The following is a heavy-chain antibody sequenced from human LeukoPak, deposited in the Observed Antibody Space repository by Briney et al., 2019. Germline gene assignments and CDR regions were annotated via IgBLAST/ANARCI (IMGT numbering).Heavy chain of an antibody. V-gene: IGHV3-11*01. D-gene: IGHD3-22*01. Sequence: GGSLRLSCAASGFTFSDYYMNWIRQAPGKGLEWVSYISSSGSTIYYADSVKGRFTISRDNAKNSLYLQMNSLRAEDTALYYCAKDIGSYYYDSSGLDYWGQGTLVTVSS. CDR2: ISSSGSTI. J-gene: IGHJ4*02. CDR3: AKDIGSYYYDSSGLDY. CDR1: GFTFSDYY.